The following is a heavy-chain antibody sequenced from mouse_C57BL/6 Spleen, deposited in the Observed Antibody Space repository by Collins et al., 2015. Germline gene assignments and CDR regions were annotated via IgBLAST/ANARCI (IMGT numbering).Heavy chain of an antibody. V-gene: IGHV1-82*01. D-gene: IGHD1-1*01. CDR2: IYPGDGDT. CDR3: ARGDYYGSSLDY. Sequence: GRIYPGDGDTKYNGKFKGKATLTADKSSSTAYMQLSSLTSEDSAVYFCARGDYYGSSLDYWGQGTTLTVSS. J-gene: IGHJ2*01.